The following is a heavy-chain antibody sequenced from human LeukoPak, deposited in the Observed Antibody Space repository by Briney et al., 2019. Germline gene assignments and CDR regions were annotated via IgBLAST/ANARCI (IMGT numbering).Heavy chain of an antibody. CDR3: ARDRWDLVRGHDDYYGMDV. D-gene: IGHD1-26*01. CDR2: IKEDGSEK. J-gene: IGHJ6*02. V-gene: IGHV3-7*04. CDR1: EFTFSKFW. Sequence: PGGSLRLSCAASEFTFSKFWMTWVRQAPGKGLEWVANIKEDGSEKYYVDSVKGRFTISRDNAKNSLYLQMNSLRAEDTAVYYCARDRWDLVRGHDDYYGMDVWGQGTTVTVSS.